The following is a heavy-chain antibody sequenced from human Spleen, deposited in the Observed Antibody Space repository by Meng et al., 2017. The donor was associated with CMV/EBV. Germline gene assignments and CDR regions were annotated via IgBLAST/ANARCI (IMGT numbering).Heavy chain of an antibody. CDR2: IYSGGST. D-gene: IGHD3-10*01. CDR3: TTPLWFGELLSQSYRIDY. CDR1: GFTVSSNY. Sequence: GESLKISCAASGFTVSSNYMSWVRQAPGKGLEWVSVIYSGGSTYYADSVKGRFTISRDNSKNTLYLQMNSLRAEDTAVYYCTTPLWFGELLSQSYRIDYWGQGTLVTVSS. J-gene: IGHJ4*02. V-gene: IGHV3-53*01.